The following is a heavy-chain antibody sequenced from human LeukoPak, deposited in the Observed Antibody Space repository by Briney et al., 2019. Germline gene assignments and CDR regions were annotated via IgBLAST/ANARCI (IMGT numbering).Heavy chain of an antibody. CDR3: ARPYYYSSGYQYPPDY. CDR2: IDTDGTST. D-gene: IGHD3-22*01. V-gene: IGHV3-74*01. Sequence: GGSLRLSCAASGFTFNNYWMHWVRQAPGKGLVWVSRIDTDGTSTSYADAVKGRFTISRDNGKNTLYLQMNSLRAEDTALYYCARPYYYSSGYQYPPDYWGQGTLVTVSS. J-gene: IGHJ4*02. CDR1: GFTFNNYW.